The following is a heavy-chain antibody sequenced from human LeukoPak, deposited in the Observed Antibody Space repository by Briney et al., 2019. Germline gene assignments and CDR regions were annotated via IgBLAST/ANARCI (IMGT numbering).Heavy chain of an antibody. V-gene: IGHV3-9*01. CDR1: GFTFDDYA. D-gene: IGHD6-13*01. CDR2: ISWNSGSI. CDR3: AKEGSSWYGGFDY. Sequence: GGSLRLSCAASGFTFDDYAMHWVRQAPGKGLEWVSGISWNSGSIGYADSVKGRFTISRVNAKNSLYLQMNSLRAEDTALYYCAKEGSSWYGGFDYWGQGTLVTVSS. J-gene: IGHJ4*02.